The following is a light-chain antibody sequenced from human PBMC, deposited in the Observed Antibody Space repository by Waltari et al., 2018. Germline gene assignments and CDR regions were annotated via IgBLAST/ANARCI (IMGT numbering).Light chain of an antibody. Sequence: SYVLTQPHSVSVAPGETATIPFGGNNIGRKSVPWYQQKAGQAPVLVIYVDNDWPSGIPERFSGSNSGNTATLAMSGVEAGDEDDYYCQVWDGITDEWVFGGGTKLTVL. J-gene: IGLJ3*02. V-gene: IGLV3-21*02. CDR3: QVWDGITDEWV. CDR1: NIGRKS. CDR2: VDN.